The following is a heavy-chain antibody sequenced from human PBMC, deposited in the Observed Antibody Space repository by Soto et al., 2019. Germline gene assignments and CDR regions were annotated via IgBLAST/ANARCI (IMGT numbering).Heavy chain of an antibody. CDR3: ATTPPVGGYYYYGMDV. Sequence: QVQLVQSGAEVKKPGSSVKVSCTASGGTFSSYAISWVRQAPGQGLEWMGGIIPIFGTANYAQKFQGGVTITADESTSTAYMELSSLRSEDTAVYYCATTPPVGGYYYYGMDVWGQGTTVTVSS. D-gene: IGHD1-26*01. V-gene: IGHV1-69*12. CDR2: IIPIFGTA. CDR1: GGTFSSYA. J-gene: IGHJ6*02.